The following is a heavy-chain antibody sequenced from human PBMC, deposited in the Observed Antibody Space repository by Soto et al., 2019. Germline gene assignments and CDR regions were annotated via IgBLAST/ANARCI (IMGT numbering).Heavy chain of an antibody. Sequence: PSETLSLTCTVSGGSISSGGYYWSWIRQHPGKGLEWIGYIYYSGSTYYNPSLKSRVTISVDTSKNQFSLKLSSVTAADTAVYYCARWRRVDIAVAGHFDYWGQGTLVTVSS. V-gene: IGHV4-31*03. CDR3: ARWRRVDIAVAGHFDY. CDR2: IYYSGST. D-gene: IGHD6-19*01. CDR1: GGSISSGGYY. J-gene: IGHJ4*02.